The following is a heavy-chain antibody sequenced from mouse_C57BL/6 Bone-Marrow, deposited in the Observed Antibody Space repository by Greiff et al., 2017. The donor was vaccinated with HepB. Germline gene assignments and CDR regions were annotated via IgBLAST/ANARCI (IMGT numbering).Heavy chain of an antibody. J-gene: IGHJ4*01. CDR3: ARVYGSRFYYAMDY. D-gene: IGHD1-1*01. Sequence: QVQLKQSGPGLVQPSQSLSITCTVSGFSLTSYGVHWVRQSPGKGLEWLGVIWSGGSTDYNAAFISRLSISKDNSKSQVFFRVNSLQADDTAIYYCARVYGSRFYYAMDYWGQGTSVTVSS. V-gene: IGHV2-2*01. CDR2: IWSGGST. CDR1: GFSLTSYG.